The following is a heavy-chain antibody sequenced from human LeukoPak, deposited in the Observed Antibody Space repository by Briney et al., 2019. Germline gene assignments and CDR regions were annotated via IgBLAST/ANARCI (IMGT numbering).Heavy chain of an antibody. J-gene: IGHJ3*02. D-gene: IGHD6-13*01. V-gene: IGHV1-69*05. CDR3: ARRLKQQLVSAFDI. CDR1: GGTFSSYA. Sequence: SVKVSCKASGGTFSSYAISWVRQAPGQGLEWMGGIIPIFGTANYAQKFQGRVTITTDESTSTAYMELSSLRSEDTAVYYCARRLKQQLVSAFDIWGQGTMVTVSS. CDR2: IIPIFGTA.